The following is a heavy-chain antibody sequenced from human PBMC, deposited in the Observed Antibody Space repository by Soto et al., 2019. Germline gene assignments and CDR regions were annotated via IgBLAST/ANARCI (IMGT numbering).Heavy chain of an antibody. J-gene: IGHJ5*02. Sequence: SETLSLTCAVSGGSISSSNWWSWVRQPPGKRLEWIGEIYHSGSTNYNPSLKSRVTISVDKSKNQFSLKLSSVTAADTAVYYCARALRYCSGGSCYHNWFGPWGQGTLVTVSS. D-gene: IGHD2-15*01. CDR1: GGSISSSNW. V-gene: IGHV4-4*02. CDR3: ARALRYCSGGSCYHNWFGP. CDR2: IYHSGST.